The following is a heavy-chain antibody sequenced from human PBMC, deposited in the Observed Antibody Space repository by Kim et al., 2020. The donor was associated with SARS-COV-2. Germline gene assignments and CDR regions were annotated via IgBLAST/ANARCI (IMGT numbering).Heavy chain of an antibody. J-gene: IGHJ4*02. Sequence: ASVKVSCKASGYTFTSYGISWVRQAPGQGLEWMGWISAYNGNTNYAQKLQGRVTMTTDTSTSTAYMELRSLRSDDTAVYYCARAVWYSGSYQAFFDYWGQGTLVTVSS. V-gene: IGHV1-18*04. CDR3: ARAVWYSGSYQAFFDY. D-gene: IGHD1-26*01. CDR2: ISAYNGNT. CDR1: GYTFTSYG.